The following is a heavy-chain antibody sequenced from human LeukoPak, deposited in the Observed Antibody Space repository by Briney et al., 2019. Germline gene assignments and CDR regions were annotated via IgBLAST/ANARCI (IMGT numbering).Heavy chain of an antibody. CDR2: IYTSGST. D-gene: IGHD3-3*01. Sequence: SETLSLTCSVSGGSISGYYWTWIRQPAGKGLEWIERIYTSGSTNYNPSLKSRVTMSVDTSKNQFSLKLSSVTAADTAVYYCARGNLGLRFLEWLQSNWFDPWGQGTLVTVSS. CDR3: ARGNLGLRFLEWLQSNWFDP. V-gene: IGHV4-4*07. CDR1: GGSISGYY. J-gene: IGHJ5*02.